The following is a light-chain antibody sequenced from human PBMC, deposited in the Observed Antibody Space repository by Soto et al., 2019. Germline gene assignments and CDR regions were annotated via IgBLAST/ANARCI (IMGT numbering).Light chain of an antibody. CDR1: QSVNTY. J-gene: IGKJ1*01. Sequence: MGLTQAPATLSLSPGERVSLSCSASQSVNTYFAWYQQKPGQAPRLLIYDASSRATGIPARFSGSGSGTDLTLTISSLEPEDFAIYYCQQRSSWPLTFGHGTKVDIK. CDR3: QQRSSWPLT. V-gene: IGKV3-11*01. CDR2: DAS.